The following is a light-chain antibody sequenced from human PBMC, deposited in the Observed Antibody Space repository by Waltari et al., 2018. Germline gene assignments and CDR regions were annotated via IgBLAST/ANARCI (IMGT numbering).Light chain of an antibody. CDR1: QSVGKY. J-gene: IGKJ1*01. CDR3: QKYDRLPAT. CDR2: HTS. Sequence: EIVLTQSPGTLSLSPGERATLSCRASQSVGKYLAWYQQKPGQAPRLLIYHTSTRATGIPDRFAGSGSGTDFSLTISRLAAEDFAVYYCQKYDRLPATFGQGTKVEIK. V-gene: IGKV3-20*01.